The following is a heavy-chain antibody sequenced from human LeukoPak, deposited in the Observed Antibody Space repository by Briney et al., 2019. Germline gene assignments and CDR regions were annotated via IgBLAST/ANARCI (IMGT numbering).Heavy chain of an antibody. CDR1: GFTFSTYA. CDR2: ISTSSSYI. Sequence: GGSLRLSCAASGFTFSTYAMGWVRQALGKGLEWVSSISTSSSYIYYADSVKGRFTISRDNAKNSLYLQMNSLRAEDTAVYYCARDRESVTTYASYFDPWGQGTLVTVSP. V-gene: IGHV3-21*01. CDR3: ARDRESVTTYASYFDP. D-gene: IGHD4-17*01. J-gene: IGHJ5*02.